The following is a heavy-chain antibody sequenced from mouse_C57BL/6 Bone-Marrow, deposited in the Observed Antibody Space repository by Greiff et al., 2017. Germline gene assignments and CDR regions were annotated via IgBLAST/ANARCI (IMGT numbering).Heavy chain of an antibody. CDR1: DYEFPSHD. Sequence: EVKLMESGGGLVQPGESLKLSCESNDYEFPSHDMSWVRKTPEKRLELVAGINSDVGSTYYPATMERRIIISRDNTKKTLYLQMSSLRSEDTALYYCASPSVTSVSAWCAYWSQGTLVTVNA. V-gene: IGHV5-2*01. D-gene: IGHD2-1*01. J-gene: IGHJ3*01. CDR2: INSDVGST. CDR3: ASPSVTSVSAWCAY.